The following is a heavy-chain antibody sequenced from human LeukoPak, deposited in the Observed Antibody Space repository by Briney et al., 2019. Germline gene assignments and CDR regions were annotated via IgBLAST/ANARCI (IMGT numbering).Heavy chain of an antibody. Sequence: GGSLRLSCAASGFTFSRHTMHWVRQAPGKGLEWVAVISFDGTKHYYADSVKGRFTIARDNSKNTLYLQMSSLRGQDTAIYYCVKDRAAVLEYWGQGTLVTVSS. CDR1: GFTFSRHT. CDR2: ISFDGTKH. CDR3: VKDRAAVLEY. D-gene: IGHD2-15*01. J-gene: IGHJ4*02. V-gene: IGHV3-30*18.